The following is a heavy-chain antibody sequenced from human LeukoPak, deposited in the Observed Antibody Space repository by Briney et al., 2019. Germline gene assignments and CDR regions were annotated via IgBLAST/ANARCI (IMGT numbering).Heavy chain of an antibody. V-gene: IGHV3-30*18. CDR1: GFTVSSYG. CDR3: AKDGIAVAGTAHQIDAFDI. CDR2: ISYDGSNK. D-gene: IGHD6-19*01. J-gene: IGHJ3*02. Sequence: GGSLRRSCAASGFTVSSYGMHWVRQAPVKGLEWVAVISYDGSNKYYADSVKGRFTISRDNSKNTLYLQMNSLRAEDTAVYYCAKDGIAVAGTAHQIDAFDIWGQGTMVTVSS.